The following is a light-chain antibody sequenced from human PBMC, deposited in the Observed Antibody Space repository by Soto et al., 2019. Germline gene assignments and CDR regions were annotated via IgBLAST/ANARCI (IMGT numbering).Light chain of an antibody. V-gene: IGKV3-15*01. Sequence: EIVMTQSPATLSVSPGERATLSCRASQSVSNNLAWYQQKPGQAPRLLIYGASTRATGIPARFSGSGSGIAFTLTISSLQSEDFAVYYCQQYNNWPRGTFGGGTKVEIK. CDR1: QSVSNN. CDR2: GAS. J-gene: IGKJ4*01. CDR3: QQYNNWPRGT.